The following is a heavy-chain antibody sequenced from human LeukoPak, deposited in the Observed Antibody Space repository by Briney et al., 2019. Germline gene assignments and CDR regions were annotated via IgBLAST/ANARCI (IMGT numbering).Heavy chain of an antibody. V-gene: IGHV4-34*01. CDR3: ARQGYWYLDL. J-gene: IGHJ2*01. CDR1: GVSFSGYY. CDR2: INHSGST. Sequence: SETLSLTSAVYGVSFSGYYWSWIRQPPGKGLEWIGEINHSGSTNYNPSLKSRVTISVDTSKNQFSLKLSSVTAADTAVYYCARQGYWYLDLWGRGTLVTVSS.